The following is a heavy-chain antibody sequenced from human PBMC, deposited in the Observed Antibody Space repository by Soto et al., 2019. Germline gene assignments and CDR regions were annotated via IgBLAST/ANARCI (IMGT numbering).Heavy chain of an antibody. CDR3: AKGIEYSSSGSYHFDY. CDR2: ISAGGGAT. CDR1: GFTFSDYA. V-gene: IGHV3-23*01. J-gene: IGHJ4*02. Sequence: GGSLRLSCVASGFTFSDYALSWVRQAPGKGLEWVSGISAGGGATYYADSVKGRFSIPRDNSKNTLSLQMNSLRAEDTAVYYCAKGIEYSSSGSYHFDYWGQGTLVTVSS. D-gene: IGHD6-6*01.